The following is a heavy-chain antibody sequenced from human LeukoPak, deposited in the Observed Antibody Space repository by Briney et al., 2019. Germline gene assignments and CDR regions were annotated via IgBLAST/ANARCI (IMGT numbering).Heavy chain of an antibody. CDR3: ARGPSVGSCWSPDY. D-gene: IGHD6-19*01. V-gene: IGHV3-48*03. CDR2: ISSSGSTI. J-gene: IGHJ4*02. CDR1: GFTFSTYE. Sequence: GGSLRLSCAASGFTFSTYEMNWVRQAPGKGLEWLSYISSSGSTIYYADSVKGRFTISRDNAKNSLFLQMNSLRAEDTAIYSCARGPSVGSCWSPDYWGQGTLVTVSS.